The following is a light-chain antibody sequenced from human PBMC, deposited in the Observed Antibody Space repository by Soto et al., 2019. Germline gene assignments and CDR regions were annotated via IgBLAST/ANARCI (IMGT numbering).Light chain of an antibody. V-gene: IGLV2-14*01. Sequence: SVLTQPASVSGSPGQSITISCGGTNSDVGGYNYVSWYQQRPGKGPKLIIFEVTNRPSGVSDRFSGSKSGNTASLTISGLQAEDEGDYYCGSYRSGIYVFGTGTKV. CDR1: NSDVGGYNY. CDR2: EVT. CDR3: GSYRSGIYV. J-gene: IGLJ1*01.